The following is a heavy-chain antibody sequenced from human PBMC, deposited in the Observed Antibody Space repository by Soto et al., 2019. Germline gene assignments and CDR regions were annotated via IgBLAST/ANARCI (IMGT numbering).Heavy chain of an antibody. CDR1: GYTFINHG. CDR3: ARDSYPLAYFFDY. J-gene: IGHJ4*02. Sequence: QVQLVQSGGEVKKPGASVKVSCKASGYTFINHGISWVRQAPGQGLEWMGWISGHNGKTNYAQKFHGRFTITTDTSTSTAFMELRSLRSDDTAVYYCARDSYPLAYFFDYWGQGTLVSVSS. V-gene: IGHV1-18*04. CDR2: ISGHNGKT.